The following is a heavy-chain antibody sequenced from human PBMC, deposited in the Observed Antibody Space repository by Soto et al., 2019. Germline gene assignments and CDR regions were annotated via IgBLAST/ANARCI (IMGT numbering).Heavy chain of an antibody. J-gene: IGHJ5*02. D-gene: IGHD4-17*01. V-gene: IGHV4-39*01. CDR3: VRLIGMTTATTDRGFDT. CDR2: IYYTGNT. Sequence: SETLSLTCTVSGGSISSSSYYWDWIRQPPGKGLEWIGSIYYTGNTYYNPSLRSRITISVDTSKNQFSLKLSSVTAADTAVYYCVRLIGMTTATTDRGFDTWGQGTLVTVSS. CDR1: GGSISSSSYY.